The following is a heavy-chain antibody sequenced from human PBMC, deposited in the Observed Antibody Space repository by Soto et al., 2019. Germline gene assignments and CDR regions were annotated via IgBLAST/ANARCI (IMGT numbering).Heavy chain of an antibody. J-gene: IGHJ4*02. CDR1: GFTFSDYA. CDR3: AKGGRQWLVTSDFNY. D-gene: IGHD6-19*01. V-gene: IGHV3-30*18. CDR2: VSHDGRNT. Sequence: VQLVESGGGVVQPGRSLRLSCAASGFTFSDYAMHWVRQAPGKGLEWVAVVSHDGRNTHYADSVKGRFTISRDSSKNTGSLEMTSLRAEDTAVEYCAKGGRQWLVTSDFNYWGQGALVTVSS.